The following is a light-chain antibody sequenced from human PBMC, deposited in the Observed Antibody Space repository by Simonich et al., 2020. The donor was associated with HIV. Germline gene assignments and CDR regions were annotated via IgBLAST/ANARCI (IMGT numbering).Light chain of an antibody. J-gene: IGKJ2*01. CDR2: AAS. V-gene: IGKV1-NL1*01. CDR1: QDISSA. Sequence: IQLTQSPSSLSASVGDRVTITCRARQDISSALAWYQQKPGKAPKLLLYAASRLESGVPSRFSGSGSGTDYTLTISSLQPEDFATYYCQQYYSTPPSFGQGTKLEIK. CDR3: QQYYSTPPS.